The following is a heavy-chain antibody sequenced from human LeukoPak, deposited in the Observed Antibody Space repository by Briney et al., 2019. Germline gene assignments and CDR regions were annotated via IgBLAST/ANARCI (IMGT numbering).Heavy chain of an antibody. CDR1: GYTFTSYG. CDR3: ARVSIAALYYYGMDV. CDR2: ISAYNGNT. J-gene: IGHJ6*02. D-gene: IGHD6-6*01. V-gene: IGHV1-18*01. Sequence: SVKVSCKASGYTFTSYGISWVRQAPGQGLEWMGWISAYNGNTNYAQKLQGRVTMTTDTSTSTAYMELRSLRSDDTAVYYCARVSIAALYYYGMDVRGQGTTVSVSS.